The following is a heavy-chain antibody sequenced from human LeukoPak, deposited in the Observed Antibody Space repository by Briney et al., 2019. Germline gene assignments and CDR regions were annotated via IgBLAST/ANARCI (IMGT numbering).Heavy chain of an antibody. V-gene: IGHV1-69*05. CDR1: GGTFSSYA. CDR3: ARANIVVVVAATWDSCYFDY. J-gene: IGHJ4*02. D-gene: IGHD2-15*01. CDR2: IIPIFGTA. Sequence: ASVKASCKASGGTFSSYAISWVRQAPGQGLEWMGGIIPIFGTANYAQKFQGRVTITTDESTSTAYMELSSLRSEDTAVYYCARANIVVVVAATWDSCYFDYWGQGTLVTVSS.